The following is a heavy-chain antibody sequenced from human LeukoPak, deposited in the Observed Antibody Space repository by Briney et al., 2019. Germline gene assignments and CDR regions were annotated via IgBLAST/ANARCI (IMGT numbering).Heavy chain of an antibody. CDR2: IIPILGIA. V-gene: IGHV1-69*04. Sequence: SVKVSCKASGGTFSGYAISWVRQAPGQGLEWMGRIIPILGIANYAQKFQGRVTITADKSTSTAYMELSSLRSEDTAVYYCAGGGVVPAARNWFDPWGQGTLVTVSS. CDR3: AGGGVVPAARNWFDP. CDR1: GGTFSGYA. D-gene: IGHD2-2*01. J-gene: IGHJ5*02.